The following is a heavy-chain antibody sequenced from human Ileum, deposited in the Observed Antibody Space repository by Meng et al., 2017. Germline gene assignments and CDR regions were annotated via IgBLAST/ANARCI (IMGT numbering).Heavy chain of an antibody. CDR2: ISYDGSNK. J-gene: IGHJ3*02. CDR1: GFTFSSYA. V-gene: IGHV3-30*04. CDR3: ARDQRGGGWELHAFDI. D-gene: IGHD1-26*01. Sequence: GESLKISCAASGFTFSSYAMHWVRQAPGKGLEWVAVISYDGSNKYYADSVKGRFTISRDNSKNTLYLQMNSLRAEDTAVYYCARDQRGGGWELHAFDIWGQGTMVTVSS.